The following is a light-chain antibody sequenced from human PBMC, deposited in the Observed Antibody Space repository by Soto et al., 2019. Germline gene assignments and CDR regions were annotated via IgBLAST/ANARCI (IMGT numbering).Light chain of an antibody. Sequence: EIVLTQSPATLSLSPGERATLSCRASQSVSTYLAWYQHKPGQAPSLLIYDASNRATGVPARFSGSGSGTDFTRTITALEPEDFALYYCQQRSERPLTFGGGTKVEIK. J-gene: IGKJ4*01. CDR1: QSVSTY. V-gene: IGKV3-11*01. CDR2: DAS. CDR3: QQRSERPLT.